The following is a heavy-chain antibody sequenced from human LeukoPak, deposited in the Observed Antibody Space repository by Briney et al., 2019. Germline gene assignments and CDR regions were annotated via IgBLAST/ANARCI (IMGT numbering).Heavy chain of an antibody. Sequence: GGSLTLSCAASGFTVSSNYMSWVRQAPGKGLEWVSVIYSGGSTYYADSVKGRFTISRDNSKNTLYLQMNSLRAEDTAVYYCAREGYISGYLGGLDYWGQGTLVTVSS. J-gene: IGHJ4*02. D-gene: IGHD3-22*01. CDR2: IYSGGST. CDR3: AREGYISGYLGGLDY. CDR1: GFTVSSNY. V-gene: IGHV3-66*01.